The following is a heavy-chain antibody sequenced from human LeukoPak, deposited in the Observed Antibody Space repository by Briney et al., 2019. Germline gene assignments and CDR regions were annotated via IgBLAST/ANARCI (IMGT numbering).Heavy chain of an antibody. Sequence: GGSLRLSCAASGFTFSSYWMSWVRQAPGKGLEWVANIKQDGSEKYYVDSVKGRFTISRDNAKNSLYLQMNSLGAEDTAVYYCAREGSYGDWGQGFDYWGQGTLVTVSS. J-gene: IGHJ4*02. D-gene: IGHD4-17*01. CDR1: GFTFSSYW. CDR3: AREGSYGDWGQGFDY. V-gene: IGHV3-7*01. CDR2: IKQDGSEK.